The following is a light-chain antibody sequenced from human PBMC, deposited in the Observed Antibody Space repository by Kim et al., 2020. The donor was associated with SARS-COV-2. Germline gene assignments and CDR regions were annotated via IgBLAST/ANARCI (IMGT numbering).Light chain of an antibody. CDR3: SSYTSSSTWV. CDR2: DVS. V-gene: IGLV2-14*03. Sequence: GQSITISCTGTSSDVGGYNDVSCYQQHPGKAPKLMIYDVSNRPSGVSNRFSGSKSGNTASLTISRLQAEDEADYYCSSYTSSSTWVFGGGTKLTVL. CDR1: SSDVGGYND. J-gene: IGLJ3*02.